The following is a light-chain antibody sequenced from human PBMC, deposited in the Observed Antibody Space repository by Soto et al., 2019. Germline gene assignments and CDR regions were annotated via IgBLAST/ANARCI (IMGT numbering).Light chain of an antibody. CDR2: DVS. V-gene: IGLV2-14*03. J-gene: IGLJ1*01. CDR3: SSYTSSSTRV. CDR1: SSDVGAYDY. Sequence: QSVLTQPAAVSGSPGQSITISCTGTSSDVGAYDYVSWYQQHPDKAPKLMIYDVSKRPSGVSNRFSGSESVNTATLTISGLQADDEADYYCSSYTSSSTRVFGTGTKVTVL.